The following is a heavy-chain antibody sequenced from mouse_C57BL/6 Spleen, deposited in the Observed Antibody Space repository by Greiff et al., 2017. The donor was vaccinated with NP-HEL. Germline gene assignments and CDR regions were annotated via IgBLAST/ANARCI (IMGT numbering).Heavy chain of an antibody. J-gene: IGHJ2*01. CDR2: IYPRSGNT. D-gene: IGHD2-3*01. CDR3: AREGDGYYYFDY. CDR1: GYTFTSYG. Sequence: VQLQQSGAELARPGASVKLSCKASGYTFTSYGLSWVQPRTGQGLEWIGEIYPRSGNTYYNEKFKGKATLTADKSSSTAYMELRSLTSEDSAVYFCAREGDGYYYFDYWGQGTTLTVSS. V-gene: IGHV1-81*01.